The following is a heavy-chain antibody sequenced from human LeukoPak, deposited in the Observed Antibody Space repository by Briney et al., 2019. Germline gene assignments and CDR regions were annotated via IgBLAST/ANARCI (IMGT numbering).Heavy chain of an antibody. CDR3: ARVGVLWFGELLPDDY. D-gene: IGHD3-10*01. CDR1: GFTFSRYS. J-gene: IGHJ4*02. CDR2: ISSTSTFI. Sequence: GGSLRLSCAASGFTFSRYSMNWVRQAPGKGLEWVASISSTSTFIYSADSVKGRFTISRDNAKNSLYLQMNSLRAEDTAVYYCARVGVLWFGELLPDDYWGQGTLVTVSS. V-gene: IGHV3-21*01.